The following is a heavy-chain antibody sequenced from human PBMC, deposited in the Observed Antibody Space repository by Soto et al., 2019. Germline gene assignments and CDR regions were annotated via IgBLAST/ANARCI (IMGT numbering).Heavy chain of an antibody. D-gene: IGHD3-22*01. CDR3: ARGRNVYYYDSSGYYYY. Sequence: SETLSLTCAVYGGSFSGYYWSWIRQPPGKGLEWIGEINHSGSTNYNPSLKSRVTISVDTSKNQFSLKLSSVTAADTAVYYCARGRNVYYYDSSGYYYYWGQGTLVTVSS. V-gene: IGHV4-34*01. CDR1: GGSFSGYY. CDR2: INHSGST. J-gene: IGHJ4*02.